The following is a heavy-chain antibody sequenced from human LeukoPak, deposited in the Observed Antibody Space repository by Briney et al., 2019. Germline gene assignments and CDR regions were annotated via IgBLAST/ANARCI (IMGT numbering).Heavy chain of an antibody. CDR1: GYTFTSYG. J-gene: IGHJ4*02. D-gene: IGHD1-1*01. Sequence: ASVKVSCKASGYTFTSYGINWVRQAPGQGLEWMGWINAYNGNTNYAQKFHGRITMTTDTSTNTAYMELRSLRSDDTAVYYCARDREGIVMTGTTPHYWGQGTLVTVSS. V-gene: IGHV1-18*01. CDR2: INAYNGNT. CDR3: ARDREGIVMTGTTPHY.